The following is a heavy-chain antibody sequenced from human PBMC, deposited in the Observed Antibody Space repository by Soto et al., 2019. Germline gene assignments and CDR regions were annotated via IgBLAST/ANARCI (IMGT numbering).Heavy chain of an antibody. CDR2: ISGGGGST. V-gene: IGHV3-23*01. CDR1: GFTFSTYA. CDR3: AKTNLNGRGAHDY. D-gene: IGHD1-26*01. Sequence: QVLESGGGLVQPGGTLKLSCAASGFTFSTYAMSWVRQAPGKGLEWVSTISGGGGSTYFADSVKGRFTISKDNSKNTLYLQMNSLRAEDTDVFYCAKTNLNGRGAHDYWCQGTLVTVSS. J-gene: IGHJ4*02.